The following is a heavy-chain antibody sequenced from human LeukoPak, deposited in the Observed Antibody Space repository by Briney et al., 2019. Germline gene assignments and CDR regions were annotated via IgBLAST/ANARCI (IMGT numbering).Heavy chain of an antibody. Sequence: ASVKVSCKASGYTFTSYYMHWVRQAPGQGLEWMGIINPSGGSTSYAQKFQGRVTMTRDMSTSTVYMELSSLRSEDTAVYYCASGYSGYEWFDPWGQGTLVTVSS. V-gene: IGHV1-46*01. CDR3: ASGYSGYEWFDP. J-gene: IGHJ5*02. CDR1: GYTFTSYY. CDR2: INPSGGST. D-gene: IGHD5-12*01.